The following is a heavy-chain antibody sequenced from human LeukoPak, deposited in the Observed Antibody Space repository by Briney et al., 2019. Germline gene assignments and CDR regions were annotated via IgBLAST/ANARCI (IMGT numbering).Heavy chain of an antibody. J-gene: IGHJ3*01. V-gene: IGHV1-18*01. CDR2: ISTYNGNT. CDR1: GYTFSKYG. Sequence: ASVKVSCKASGYTFSKYGIIWVRQAPGQGLEWMGWISTYNGNTNYIQKLQGRVTVTTDTSTSTIYMELRSLRSDDTAVYYCARGDDAFDFWGQGTMVTVSS. CDR3: ARGDDAFDF.